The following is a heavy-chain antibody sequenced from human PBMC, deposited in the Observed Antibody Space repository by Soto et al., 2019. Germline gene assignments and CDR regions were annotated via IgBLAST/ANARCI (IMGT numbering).Heavy chain of an antibody. D-gene: IGHD3-16*01. V-gene: IGHV1-18*01. CDR3: ARWGRWLYFDY. CDR2: ISAYNGDT. J-gene: IGHJ4*02. CDR1: GYTFTSYV. Sequence: GASVKVSCKASGYTFTSYVITWVRQAPGQGLEWMGWISAYNGDTYYAQKVQGRVTMTTDTSTNTAFMELRSLRSDVTAVYYCARWGRWLYFDYWGQGTLVTVSS.